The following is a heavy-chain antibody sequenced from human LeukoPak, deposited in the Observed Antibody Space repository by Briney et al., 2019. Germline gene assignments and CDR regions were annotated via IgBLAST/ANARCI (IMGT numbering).Heavy chain of an antibody. V-gene: IGHV3-7*01. CDR3: GSSSDYLEYFDY. J-gene: IGHJ4*02. D-gene: IGHD4-17*01. CDR1: GFTLSSYW. Sequence: GGSLRLSCADSGFTLSSYWMSCVRQAPGKGLEWVANIKQDGREKYYVDSAKGRFTISRDNAKNSLYLQMNSLRAEDTSGYYCGSSSDYLEYFDYWGQGALVTVSS. CDR2: IKQDGREK.